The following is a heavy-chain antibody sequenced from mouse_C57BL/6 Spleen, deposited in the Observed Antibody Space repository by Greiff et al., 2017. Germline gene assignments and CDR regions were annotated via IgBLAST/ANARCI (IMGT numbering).Heavy chain of an antibody. D-gene: IGHD4-1*01. CDR3: ARKRDWDNDFDY. Sequence: VQLQQSGPELVKPGASVKISCKASGYAFSSSWMNWVKQRPGKGLEWIGRIYPGDGDTNYNGKFKGKATLTADKASSTAYMQLSSLTSEDSAVYFCARKRDWDNDFDYWGQGTTLTVSS. J-gene: IGHJ2*01. CDR1: GYAFSSSW. V-gene: IGHV1-82*01. CDR2: IYPGDGDT.